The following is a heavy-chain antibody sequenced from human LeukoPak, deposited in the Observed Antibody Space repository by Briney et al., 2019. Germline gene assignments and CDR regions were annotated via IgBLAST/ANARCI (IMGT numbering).Heavy chain of an antibody. Sequence: GGSLRLSCAASGFTFSSYSMNWVRQAPGKGLEWVSSISSSSSYIYYADSVKGRFTISRDNARNSLYLQMNSLRAEDTAVYYCATPLTGLNYWGQGTLVTVSS. CDR1: GFTFSSYS. CDR2: ISSSSSYI. CDR3: ATPLTGLNY. J-gene: IGHJ4*02. V-gene: IGHV3-21*01. D-gene: IGHD1-14*01.